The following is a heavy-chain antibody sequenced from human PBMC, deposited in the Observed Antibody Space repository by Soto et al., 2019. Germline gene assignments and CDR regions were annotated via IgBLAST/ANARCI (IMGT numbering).Heavy chain of an antibody. Sequence: SLRLSCAASGFTFSSYAMSWVRQAPGKGLEWVSAISGSGGSTYYADSVKGRFTISRDNSKNTLYLQMNSLRAENTAVYYCAKDIRYPNWFDPWGQGTLVTVSS. J-gene: IGHJ5*02. CDR1: GFTFSSYA. CDR3: AKDIRYPNWFDP. CDR2: ISGSGGST. V-gene: IGHV3-23*01. D-gene: IGHD3-9*01.